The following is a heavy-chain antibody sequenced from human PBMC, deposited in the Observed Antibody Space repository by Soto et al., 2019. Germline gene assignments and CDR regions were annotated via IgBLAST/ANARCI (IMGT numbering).Heavy chain of an antibody. J-gene: IGHJ5*02. CDR2: ISTTYKI. V-gene: IGHV3-21*01. Sequence: PGGSLRLSCAASGFTFSAYSMSWLRQAPGKGLDWVSTISTTYKIYYTDSVNGRFTISRDNPQDSLYLEMNSLRVEETAVYYCARDGSGWSRSPWGQGTLVTVSS. CDR3: ARDGSGWSRSP. D-gene: IGHD6-19*01. CDR1: GFTFSAYS.